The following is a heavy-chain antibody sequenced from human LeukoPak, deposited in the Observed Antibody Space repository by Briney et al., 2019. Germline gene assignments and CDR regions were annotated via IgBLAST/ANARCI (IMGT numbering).Heavy chain of an antibody. Sequence: GGSLRLSCAASGFTFSSYSMNWARQAPGKGLEWVSYISSSSSTIYYADSVKGRFTISRDNAKNSLYLQMNSLRAEDTAVYYCARDCPWPYLVVCDGMDVWGQGTTVTVSS. V-gene: IGHV3-48*04. CDR3: ARDCPWPYLVVCDGMDV. D-gene: IGHD2-15*01. CDR2: ISSSSSTI. J-gene: IGHJ6*02. CDR1: GFTFSSYS.